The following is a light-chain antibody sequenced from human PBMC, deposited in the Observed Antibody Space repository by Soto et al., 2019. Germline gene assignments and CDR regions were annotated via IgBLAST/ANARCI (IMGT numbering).Light chain of an antibody. CDR1: QGIRND. J-gene: IGKJ1*01. CDR2: ASS. V-gene: IGKV1-6*01. CDR3: LQDYKYPRT. Sequence: AIQMTQSPSSLSASVGDRVTITCRASQGIRNDLGWYQQKPGKAPKLLIYASSSLPSGVPSRFSGSGSGTDFTLTISSLQPEDVATYYCLQDYKYPRTFGQGTKVEIK.